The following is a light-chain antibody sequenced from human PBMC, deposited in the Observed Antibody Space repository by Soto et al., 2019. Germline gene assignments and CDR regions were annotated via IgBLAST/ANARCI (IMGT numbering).Light chain of an antibody. V-gene: IGLV2-23*02. Sequence: QSALTQPASVSGSPGQSITISCTGTSSDVGSYNLVSWYQQHPGKAPKLMIYEVNKRPSGVSNRFSGSKSGNTASLTISGLQAEEEVDYYCCSYAGSSTLYVFGTGTKVTVL. CDR3: CSYAGSSTLYV. CDR1: SSDVGSYNL. CDR2: EVN. J-gene: IGLJ1*01.